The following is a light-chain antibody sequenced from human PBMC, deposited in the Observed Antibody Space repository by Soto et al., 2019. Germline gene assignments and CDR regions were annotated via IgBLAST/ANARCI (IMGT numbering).Light chain of an antibody. CDR1: QSISSY. Sequence: DIQMTQSPSSLSASVGDRFTITCRASQSISSYLNWYQQKPGKAPKLLIYAASSLQSGVPSRFSGSGSGTDFTLTISSLQPEDFATYYCQQSYSTPPTFGGGTKVEIK. V-gene: IGKV1-39*01. CDR2: AAS. CDR3: QQSYSTPPT. J-gene: IGKJ4*01.